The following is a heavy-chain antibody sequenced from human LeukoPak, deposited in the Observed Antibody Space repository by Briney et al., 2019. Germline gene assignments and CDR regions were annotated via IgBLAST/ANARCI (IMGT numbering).Heavy chain of an antibody. CDR1: GFTVSSNY. V-gene: IGHV4-59*02. CDR3: ARSTYYYASGSSHWFDP. D-gene: IGHD3-10*01. J-gene: IGHJ5*02. Sequence: GSLRLSCAASGFTVSSNYMSWIRQPPGKGLEWIGYIYYSGSTKYNPSLKSRVTISVDTSKSQFSLKLSSVTAADTAVYYCARSTYYYASGSSHWFDPWGQGTLVTVSS. CDR2: IYYSGST.